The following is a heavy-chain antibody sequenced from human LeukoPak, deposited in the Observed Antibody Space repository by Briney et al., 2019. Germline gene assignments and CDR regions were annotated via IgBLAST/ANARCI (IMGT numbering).Heavy chain of an antibody. V-gene: IGHV3-7*01. CDR2: IKQDGSEN. Sequence: GGSLRLSCAASGFTFGDTWMNWVRQVPGQGLEWVANIKQDGSENFYVASVKGRFTISRDNAKNSLYLQMNSLRAEDTAVYYCARDLWGELVDYWGQGTLVTVSS. D-gene: IGHD6-13*01. J-gene: IGHJ4*02. CDR3: ARDLWGELVDY. CDR1: GFTFGDTW.